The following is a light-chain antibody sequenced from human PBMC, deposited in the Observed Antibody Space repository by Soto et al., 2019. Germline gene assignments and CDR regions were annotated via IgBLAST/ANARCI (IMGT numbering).Light chain of an antibody. CDR3: QQYGSWIT. V-gene: IGKV3D-20*01. CDR2: DAS. J-gene: IGKJ5*01. CDR1: LSVSSSH. Sequence: EIVLTQSPATLSLSPGERATLSCGASLSVSSSHLAWYQQKPGLAPRLLIYDASSRATGIPDRFSGSWSGTDFTLTISRLEPEDFAVYYCQQYGSWITFGQGTRLEIK.